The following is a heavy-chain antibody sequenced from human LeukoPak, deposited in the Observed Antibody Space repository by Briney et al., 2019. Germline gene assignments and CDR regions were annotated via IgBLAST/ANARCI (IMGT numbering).Heavy chain of an antibody. J-gene: IGHJ5*02. Sequence: ASVKVSCKASGYTFTGYYMHWVRQAPGQGLEWMGWINPNSGGTNYAQKFQGRVTMTRDTSISTAYMELSRLRSDDTAVYYCARNLGYCSGGSCYVAGVDPWGQGTLVTVSS. CDR3: ARNLGYCSGGSCYVAGVDP. CDR1: GYTFTGYY. D-gene: IGHD2-15*01. V-gene: IGHV1-2*02. CDR2: INPNSGGT.